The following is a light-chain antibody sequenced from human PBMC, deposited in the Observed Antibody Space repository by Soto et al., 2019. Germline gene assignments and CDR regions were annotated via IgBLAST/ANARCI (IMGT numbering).Light chain of an antibody. CDR3: QQYGILPIT. Sequence: SLSAVTVSLSQGERATLSCRASQTVSSRFLAWYQQKPGQAPRLFIYGASSRATGIPDRFSGSGSGTDFTLTIGRLQPEDFAVYYCQQYGILPITFGQGTRLEIK. V-gene: IGKV3-20*01. CDR2: GAS. CDR1: QTVSSRF. J-gene: IGKJ5*01.